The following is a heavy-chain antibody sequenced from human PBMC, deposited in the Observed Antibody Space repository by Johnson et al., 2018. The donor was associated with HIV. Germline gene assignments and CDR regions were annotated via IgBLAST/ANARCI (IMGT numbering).Heavy chain of an antibody. D-gene: IGHD3-16*01. CDR3: VRTSCTGARCLGYDPFDV. Sequence: QVQLVESGGGVVQPGRSLRLSCAASGFTFSNYGMHWVRQAPGKGLEWVAVTWFDGINKYYSDSVKGRFTISRDNSKNMLYLQMNSLRAEDTAVYYCVRTSCTGARCLGYDPFDVWGQGTMVTVSS. J-gene: IGHJ3*01. CDR1: GFTFSNYG. V-gene: IGHV3-33*01. CDR2: TWFDGINK.